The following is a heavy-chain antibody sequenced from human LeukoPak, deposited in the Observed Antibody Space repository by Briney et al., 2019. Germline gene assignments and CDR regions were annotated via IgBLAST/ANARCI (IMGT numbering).Heavy chain of an antibody. CDR3: ARGFPLYSGTYSDTFDI. V-gene: IGHV4-39*07. J-gene: IGHJ3*02. CDR1: GGSISSSTYY. D-gene: IGHD1-26*01. Sequence: SETLSLTCTVSGGSISSSTYYWGWLRQPPGKGLEWIGSIFYSGRTYYNPSLKSRVTMSVDTSKNQFSLRLSSVTAADTALYYCARGFPLYSGTYSDTFDIWGRGTMVTVSS. CDR2: IFYSGRT.